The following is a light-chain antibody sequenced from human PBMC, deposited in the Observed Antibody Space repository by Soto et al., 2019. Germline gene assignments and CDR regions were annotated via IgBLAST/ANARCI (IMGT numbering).Light chain of an antibody. CDR2: SAS. J-gene: IGKJ5*01. CDR1: QYIGTY. CDR3: QQSAISPIT. Sequence: DIQMTQSPSSLSAPVGDRIIITCRASQYIGTYLNWYQHKRGKVPKLLIYSASNLQGGVPSRFSGSGYGTDFTFTISSLQHDDSPTYYCQQSAISPITFGQGTQVEIK. V-gene: IGKV1-39*01.